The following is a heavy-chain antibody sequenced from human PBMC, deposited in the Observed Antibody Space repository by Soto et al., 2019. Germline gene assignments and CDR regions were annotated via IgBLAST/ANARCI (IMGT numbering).Heavy chain of an antibody. CDR2: IYYSGST. Sequence: WTWIRQHPGKGLEWIGNIYYSGSTYYNPSLKSRLTISVDTPKNQFSLKLSSVTAADTAVYYCARDPDGDYDYYAMDVWGQGTTVTVSS. CDR3: ARDPDGDYDYYAMDV. D-gene: IGHD4-17*01. V-gene: IGHV4-31*02. J-gene: IGHJ6*02.